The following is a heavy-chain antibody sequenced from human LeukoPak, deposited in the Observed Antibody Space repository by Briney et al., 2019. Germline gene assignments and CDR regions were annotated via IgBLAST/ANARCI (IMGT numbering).Heavy chain of an antibody. V-gene: IGHV3-30-3*01. D-gene: IGHD5-18*01. J-gene: IGHJ4*02. CDR2: ISDDGNNK. Sequence: GSLRLSCAASGFTFSSYAMHWVRQAPGKGLEWVAVISDDGNNKYYVGSVKGRFTISRDNSKNTLYLQMNSLRAEGTAVYYCARGGWMDTAMAYFDYWGQGTLVTVSS. CDR1: GFTFSSYA. CDR3: ARGGWMDTAMAYFDY.